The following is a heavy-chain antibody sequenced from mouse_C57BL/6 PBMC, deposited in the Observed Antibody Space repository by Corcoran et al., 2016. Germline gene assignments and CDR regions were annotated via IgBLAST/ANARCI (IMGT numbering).Heavy chain of an antibody. V-gene: IGHV1-26*01. J-gene: IGHJ1*03. D-gene: IGHD1-1*01. CDR1: VYTFTDYY. CDR3: ATYYYGSSSWYFDV. Sequence: EVQLQQSGPELVKPGASVKISCKASVYTFTDYYMNWVKQSHGKSLEWIGDINPNNGGTSYNQKFKGKATLTVDKSSSTAYMELRSLTSEDSAVYYCATYYYGSSSWYFDVWGTGTTVTVSS. CDR2: INPNNGGT.